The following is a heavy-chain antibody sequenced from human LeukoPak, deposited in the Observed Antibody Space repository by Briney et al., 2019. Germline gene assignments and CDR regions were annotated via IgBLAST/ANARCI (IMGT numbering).Heavy chain of an antibody. Sequence: GGSLRLSCAASGFTFSSYSMNWVRQAPGKGLEWVSSISSSSSHIYYADSVKGRFTISRDNAKNSLYLQMNSLRAEDTAVYYCARYVPTTQNFDYWGQGTLVTVSS. CDR2: ISSSSSHI. CDR3: ARYVPTTQNFDY. CDR1: GFTFSSYS. V-gene: IGHV3-21*01. D-gene: IGHD3-16*01. J-gene: IGHJ4*02.